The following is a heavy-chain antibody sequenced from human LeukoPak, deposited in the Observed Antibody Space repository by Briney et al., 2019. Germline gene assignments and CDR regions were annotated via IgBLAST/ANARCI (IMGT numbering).Heavy chain of an antibody. CDR3: AKAAPYYYDY. CDR1: GFTFGDYA. CDR2: ISSSGGST. Sequence: GGSLRLSCTASGFTFGDYAMSWFRQAPGKGLEWVSAISSSGGSTYYADSVKGRFTISRDNSKNTLYLQMNSLRAEDTAVYYCAKAAPYYYDYWGQGTLVTVSS. J-gene: IGHJ4*02. V-gene: IGHV3-23*01.